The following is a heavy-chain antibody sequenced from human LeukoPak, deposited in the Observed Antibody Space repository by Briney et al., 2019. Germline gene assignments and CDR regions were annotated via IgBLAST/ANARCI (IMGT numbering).Heavy chain of an antibody. CDR1: GGSISSYY. CDR3: AKIDRGYSSGWSGFDP. CDR2: IYYSGTT. J-gene: IGHJ5*02. V-gene: IGHV4-59*01. D-gene: IGHD6-19*01. Sequence: QASETLSLTCTVSGGSISSYYWCWIRQPPGKGLEWIGYIYYSGTTNYNPSLKSRVTISVDTSKNQFSLKLSSVTAADTAVYYCAKIDRGYSSGWSGFDPWGQGTLVTVSS.